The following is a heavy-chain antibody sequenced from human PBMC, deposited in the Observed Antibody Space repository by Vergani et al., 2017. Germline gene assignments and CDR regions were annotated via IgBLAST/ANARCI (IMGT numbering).Heavy chain of an antibody. J-gene: IGHJ1*01. CDR1: GYTFTSYY. CDR3: ARGGGDFWSGYYPLH. V-gene: IGHV1-46*01. D-gene: IGHD3-3*01. CDR2: INPSGGST. Sequence: QVQLVQSGAEVKKPGASVKVSCKASGYTFTSYYMHWVRQAPGQGLEWMGIINPSGGSTSYAQKFQGRVTMTRDTSTSTVYMELSSLRSEDTAVYYCARGGGDFWSGYYPLHWGQGTLVTVSS.